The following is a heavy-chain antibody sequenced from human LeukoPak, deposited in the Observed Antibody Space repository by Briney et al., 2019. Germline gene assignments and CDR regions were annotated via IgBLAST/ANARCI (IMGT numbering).Heavy chain of an antibody. D-gene: IGHD3-22*01. CDR1: GYTFTSYG. CDR3: ARSPPYYYDSSGYYYGYYYYYMDV. V-gene: IGHV1-18*01. J-gene: IGHJ6*03. CDR2: ISAYNGNT. Sequence: GASVKVSCKASGYTFTSYGISWVRQAPGQGLEWMGWISAYNGNTDYAQKLQGRVTMTTDTSTSTAYMELRSLRSDDTAVYYCARSPPYYYDSSGYYYGYYYYYMDVWGKGTTVTVSS.